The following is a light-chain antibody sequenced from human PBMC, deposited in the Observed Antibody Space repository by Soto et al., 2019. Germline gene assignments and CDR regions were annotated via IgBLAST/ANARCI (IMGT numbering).Light chain of an antibody. CDR2: AAS. Sequence: EIVLTQSPGTLSLSPGERATLSCRASQSVSSTYLAWYQQRPGQAPRLLIYAASTMATGIPDRFSGSGSGTDFTLNINEVEPEDFAVYYCQQYGNSKYTFGQGTKLEI. V-gene: IGKV3-20*01. CDR3: QQYGNSKYT. J-gene: IGKJ2*01. CDR1: QSVSSTY.